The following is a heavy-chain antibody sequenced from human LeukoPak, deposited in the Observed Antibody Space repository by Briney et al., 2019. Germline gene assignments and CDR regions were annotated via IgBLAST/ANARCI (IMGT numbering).Heavy chain of an antibody. CDR3: ARTYYDILTDLEYFDY. CDR1: GGSISSSSYY. V-gene: IGHV4-39*07. D-gene: IGHD3-9*01. J-gene: IGHJ4*02. Sequence: SETLSLTCTVSGGSISSSSYYWGWIRQPPGKGLEWIGSIYYSGSTYYNPSLKSRVTISVDTSKNQFSLKLSSVTAADTAVYYCARTYYDILTDLEYFDYWGQGTLVTVSS. CDR2: IYYSGST.